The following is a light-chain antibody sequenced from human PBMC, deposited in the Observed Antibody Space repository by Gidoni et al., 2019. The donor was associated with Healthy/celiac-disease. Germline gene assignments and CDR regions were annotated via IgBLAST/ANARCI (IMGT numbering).Light chain of an antibody. V-gene: IGKV1-8*01. CDR2: AAS. CDR1: QGISSY. Sequence: AIRITQSPSSLSASTGDRVTITCRASQGISSYLAWYQQKPGKAPKLLIYAASTLQSGVPSMFSGSGSGTDFTLTISCLQSEDFATYYCQQYYSYPVTFGGGTKVEIK. J-gene: IGKJ4*01. CDR3: QQYYSYPVT.